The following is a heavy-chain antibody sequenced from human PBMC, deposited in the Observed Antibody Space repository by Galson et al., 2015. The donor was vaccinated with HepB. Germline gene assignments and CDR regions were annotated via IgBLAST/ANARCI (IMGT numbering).Heavy chain of an antibody. J-gene: IGHJ4*02. V-gene: IGHV4-61*10. CDR2: IYYSGST. Sequence: SETLSLTCTVSGGSISSGSYYWSWIRQPAGKGLEWIGYIYYSGSTNYNPSLKSRVTISVDTSKNQFSLKLSSVTAADTAVYYCASAHCGGDCCFDYWGQGTLVTVSS. CDR1: GGSISSGSYY. D-gene: IGHD2-21*02. CDR3: ASAHCGGDCCFDY.